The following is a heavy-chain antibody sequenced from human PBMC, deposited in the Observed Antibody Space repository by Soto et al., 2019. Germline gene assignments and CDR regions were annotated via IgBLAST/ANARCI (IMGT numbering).Heavy chain of an antibody. Sequence: EVQLVESGGGLVQRGGSLRLSCAASGSIFSNYWMSWVRQAPGKGLEWLANINKDGSEKYYVDSVKGRFTISRDNAQSSLYLQMNGLRVEDTAVYYCARGGVSFSECGRWGQGTLVTVSS. D-gene: IGHD3-3*01. CDR2: INKDGSEK. CDR1: GSIFSNYW. J-gene: IGHJ4*02. V-gene: IGHV3-7*01. CDR3: ARGGVSFSECGR.